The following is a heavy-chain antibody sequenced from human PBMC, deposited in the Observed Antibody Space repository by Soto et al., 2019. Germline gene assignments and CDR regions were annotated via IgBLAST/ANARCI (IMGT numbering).Heavy chain of an antibody. D-gene: IGHD3-9*01. CDR3: ARHGVGDILPGLPAY. J-gene: IGHJ4*02. Sequence: AESLKISCKGSGYSLTSYWIGWVRQMPGKGLEWMGIIYPGDSDTRYSPSFQGQVTISADKSISTAYLQWSSLKASDTAMYYCARHGVGDILPGLPAYWGQGTLVIGSS. V-gene: IGHV5-51*01. CDR1: GYSLTSYW. CDR2: IYPGDSDT.